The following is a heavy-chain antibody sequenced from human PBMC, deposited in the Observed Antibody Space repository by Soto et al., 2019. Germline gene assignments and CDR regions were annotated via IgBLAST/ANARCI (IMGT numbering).Heavy chain of an antibody. D-gene: IGHD5-18*01. J-gene: IGHJ6*02. Sequence: QVQLQESGPGLVKPSETLSLTCTVSGGSISSYYWSWIRQPPGKGLEWIGYIYYSGSTNYNPSLKSRVTISVDTSKNQFSLKLSSVTAADTAVYYCARVTRGHTAMAPHYYYGMDVWGQGTTVTVSS. CDR3: ARVTRGHTAMAPHYYYGMDV. V-gene: IGHV4-59*01. CDR1: GGSISSYY. CDR2: IYYSGST.